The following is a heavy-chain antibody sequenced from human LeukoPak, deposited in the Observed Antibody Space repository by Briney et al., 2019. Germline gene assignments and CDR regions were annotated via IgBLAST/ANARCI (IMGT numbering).Heavy chain of an antibody. Sequence: SVKVSCKASGGTFSSYAISWVRQAPGQGLEWMGGIIPIFGTANYAQKFQGRVTITADESTSTAYMELSSLRSEDTAVYYCATYCSGGSCYSDYWGQGALVTVSS. V-gene: IGHV1-69*13. CDR2: IIPIFGTA. CDR3: ATYCSGGSCYSDY. CDR1: GGTFSSYA. D-gene: IGHD2-15*01. J-gene: IGHJ4*02.